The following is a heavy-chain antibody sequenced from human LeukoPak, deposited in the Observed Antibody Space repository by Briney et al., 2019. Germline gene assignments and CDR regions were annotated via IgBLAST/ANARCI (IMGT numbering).Heavy chain of an antibody. J-gene: IGHJ5*02. CDR1: GFTFSSYA. CDR3: AREALDIVVVPAAMSSNWFDP. D-gene: IGHD2-2*01. V-gene: IGHV3-23*01. CDR2: ISGSGGST. Sequence: PGGSLRLSCAASGFTFSSYAMSWVRQAPGKGLEWVSAISGSGGSTYYADSVKGRFTISRDNSKNTLYLQMNSLRAEDTAVYYCAREALDIVVVPAAMSSNWFDPWGQGTLVTVSS.